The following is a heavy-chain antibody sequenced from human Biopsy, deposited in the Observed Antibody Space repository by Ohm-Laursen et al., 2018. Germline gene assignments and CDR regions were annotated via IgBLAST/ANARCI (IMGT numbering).Heavy chain of an antibody. CDR1: GGSISSDY. CDR3: ARATNSTGWPYYYFYGMDV. CDR2: IYYSGNT. Sequence: SETLSLTCSVSGGSISSDYWSWIRQTPGKGLEWIGYIYYSGNTNYNPSLKSRVTISVDTSKNQFSLRLNSVTAADTAVYYCARATNSTGWPYYYFYGMDVWGQGTTVTVSS. V-gene: IGHV4-59*01. D-gene: IGHD2/OR15-2a*01. J-gene: IGHJ6*02.